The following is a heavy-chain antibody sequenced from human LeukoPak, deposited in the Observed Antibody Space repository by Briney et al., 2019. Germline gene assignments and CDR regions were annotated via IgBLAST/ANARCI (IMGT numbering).Heavy chain of an antibody. CDR3: ATDSFSFGDLNPGP. CDR1: GSSLSSYW. D-gene: IGHD3-16*01. V-gene: IGHV3-7*01. J-gene: IGHJ5*02. Sequence: GRSLRPSCAAYGSSLSSYWMSWVSLPPGKGLEWVFNIMQDGSGKYYVDSVKGRFTISRDNAKNSLYLQMNDLRAEDTAIYYCATDSFSFGDLNPGPWGQGTLVTVTS. CDR2: IMQDGSGK.